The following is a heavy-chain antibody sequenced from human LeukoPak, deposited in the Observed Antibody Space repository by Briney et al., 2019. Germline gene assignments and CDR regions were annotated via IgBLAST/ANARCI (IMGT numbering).Heavy chain of an antibody. CDR1: GFTFSSYG. V-gene: IGHV3-33*01. CDR2: IWYDGSNK. CDR3: ARARRTYNWFDP. Sequence: PGGSLRLSCAASGFTFSSYGMHWVRQAPGKGLEWVAVIWYDGSNKYYADSVKGRFTISRDNSKNTLYLQMNSLRAEDTAVYYCARARRTYNWFDPWGQGTLVTVSS. J-gene: IGHJ5*02.